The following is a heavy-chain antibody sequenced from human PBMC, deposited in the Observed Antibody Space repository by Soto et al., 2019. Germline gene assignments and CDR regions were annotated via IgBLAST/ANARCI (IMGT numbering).Heavy chain of an antibody. D-gene: IGHD3-22*01. CDR3: ARIRRYYDSSGYQPFDY. J-gene: IGHJ4*02. V-gene: IGHV1-69*13. CDR1: GYTFTSYG. Sequence: GASVKVSCKASGYTFTSYGISWVRQAPGQGLEWMGGIIPIFGTANYAQKFQGRVTITADESTSTAYMELSSLRSEDTAVYYCARIRRYYDSSGYQPFDYWGQGTLVTVSS. CDR2: IIPIFGTA.